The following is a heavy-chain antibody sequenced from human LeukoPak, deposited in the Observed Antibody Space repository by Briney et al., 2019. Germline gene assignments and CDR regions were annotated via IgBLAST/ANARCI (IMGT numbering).Heavy chain of an antibody. CDR2: LGDSGDST. J-gene: IGHJ4*02. Sequence: GGSLRLSCAASGFTLSSHGMSWVRQAPGKGLEWVSALGDSGDSTYYADSVKGRFTISRDTSKNTLYLQMNSLRVEDTAVYYCARDSPVCSHWGQGTLVTVSS. V-gene: IGHV3-23*01. CDR3: ARDSPVCSH. CDR1: GFTLSSHG. D-gene: IGHD3-10*02.